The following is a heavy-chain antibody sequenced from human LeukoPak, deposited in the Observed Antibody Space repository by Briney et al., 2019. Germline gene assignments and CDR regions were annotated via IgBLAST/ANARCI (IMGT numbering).Heavy chain of an antibody. CDR2: IKRKTDGGTT. CDR1: GFTFSNAR. D-gene: IGHD3-10*01. CDR3: TTCITMVRGVTMFDY. J-gene: IGHJ4*02. V-gene: IGHV3-15*01. Sequence: GGSLRLSCAASGFTFSNARMSWVRQAPGKGLEWVGRIKRKTDGGTTDYAAPVKGRFTISRDNSKDTLYLQINILKTDDTGVYYCTTCITMVRGVTMFDYWGQGTLVTVSS.